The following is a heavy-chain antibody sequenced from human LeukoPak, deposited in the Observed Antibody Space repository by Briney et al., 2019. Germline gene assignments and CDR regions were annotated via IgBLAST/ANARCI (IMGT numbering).Heavy chain of an antibody. CDR3: ASYMVATIERNWFDP. CDR2: TSSSGSSK. J-gene: IGHJ5*02. D-gene: IGHD5-12*01. Sequence: GGSLTLSCAVSGLTLSSYDMKWVRRPPGGGLEGVSYTSSSGSSKDFADSVEGRFTISRDNAKNSLDLQMNSLRAEDTAVYYCASYMVATIERNWFDPWGQGTLVTASS. V-gene: IGHV3-48*03. CDR1: GLTLSSYD.